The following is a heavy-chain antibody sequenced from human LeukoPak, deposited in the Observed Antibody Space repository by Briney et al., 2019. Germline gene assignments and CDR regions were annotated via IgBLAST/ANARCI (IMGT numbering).Heavy chain of an antibody. CDR1: GGSTSSISSY. Sequence: SETLSLTCIVSGGSTSSISSYWGWIRQPPGKGLEWIGTIYYSGTTYSNPSLKSRVTIFVDTSKNHFSLKLSSVTAADTAVYYCARHGPLISSTNGMDVWGQGTTVTVSS. J-gene: IGHJ6*02. CDR3: ARHGPLISSTNGMDV. D-gene: IGHD2-2*01. CDR2: IYYSGTT. V-gene: IGHV4-39*01.